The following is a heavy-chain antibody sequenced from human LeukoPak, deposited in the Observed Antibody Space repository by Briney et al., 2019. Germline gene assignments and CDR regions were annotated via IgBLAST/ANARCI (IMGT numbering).Heavy chain of an antibody. D-gene: IGHD2-2*01. CDR2: IIPIFGVA. J-gene: IGHJ6*04. Sequence: GASVKVSCKASGGTFSSYVISWVRQAPGQGLEWMGRIIPIFGVAKYAQKFQGRVTIIADKSTSTAHMELSSLRSEDTAVYYCASDIIVVVPAANPYYYYGMDVWGKGTTVTVSS. CDR3: ASDIIVVVPAANPYYYYGMDV. V-gene: IGHV1-69*04. CDR1: GGTFSSYV.